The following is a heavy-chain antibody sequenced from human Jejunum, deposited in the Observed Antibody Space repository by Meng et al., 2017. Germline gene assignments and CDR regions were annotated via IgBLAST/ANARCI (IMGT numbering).Heavy chain of an antibody. CDR2: IAGDGGKT. CDR1: GFVFTTYA. CDR3: AKAGGVGWELDYFDS. Sequence: GESLKISCAASGFVFTTYAMTWVRQAPGKGLEWVSSIAGDGGKTYFADSVKGRFTISRDSSPNTLSLQMSSLRTEGSAIYYCAKAGGVGWELDYFDSWGQGTLVTVSS. V-gene: IGHV3-23*01. D-gene: IGHD4-23*01. J-gene: IGHJ4*02.